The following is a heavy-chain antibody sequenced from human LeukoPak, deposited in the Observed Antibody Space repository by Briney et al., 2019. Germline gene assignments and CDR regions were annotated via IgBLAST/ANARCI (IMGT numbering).Heavy chain of an antibody. D-gene: IGHD3-3*01. CDR3: ARGRRFLEWFRTSPAYYYYYMDV. CDR2: ISSNGGST. J-gene: IGHJ6*03. CDR1: GFTFSSYA. Sequence: GGSLRLSCAASGFTFSSYAMHWVRQAPGKGLEYVSAISSNGGSTYYANSVKGRFTISRDNSKNTLYLQMGSLRAEDTAVYYCARGRRFLEWFRTSPAYYYYYMDVWGKGTTVTVSS. V-gene: IGHV3-64*01.